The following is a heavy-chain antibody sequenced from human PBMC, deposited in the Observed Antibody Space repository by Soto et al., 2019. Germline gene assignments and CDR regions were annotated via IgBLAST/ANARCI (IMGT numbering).Heavy chain of an antibody. CDR2: ISYNADEQ. D-gene: IGHD6-19*01. Sequence: QPGGSLRLSCVVSGFTFSSYGMHWVRQAPGKGLEWVAVISYNADEQNYLDSVKGRFTISRDNSKNTLYLQMNSLRPEDTAVYYCVKGGGAKNGWFLDYWGQGTQVTVSS. CDR1: GFTFSSYG. V-gene: IGHV3-30*18. J-gene: IGHJ4*02. CDR3: VKGGGAKNGWFLDY.